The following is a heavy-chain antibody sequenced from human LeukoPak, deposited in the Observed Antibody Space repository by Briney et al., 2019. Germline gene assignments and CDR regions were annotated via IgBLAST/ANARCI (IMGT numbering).Heavy chain of an antibody. CDR1: GFTFSSNG. V-gene: IGHV3-30*18. J-gene: IGHJ4*02. CDR3: ANSAELRGGLLDY. CDR2: ISYDGSNK. Sequence: GSLRLSCAASGFTFSSNGMHWVRQAPGKGLEWVAVISYDGSNKYYADSVKGRFTISRDNSKNTLYLQMNSLRAEGTAVYYCANSAELRGGLLDYWGQGTLVTVSS. D-gene: IGHD2-15*01.